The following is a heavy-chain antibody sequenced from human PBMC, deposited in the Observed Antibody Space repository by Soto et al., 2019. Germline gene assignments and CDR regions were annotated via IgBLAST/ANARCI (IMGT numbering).Heavy chain of an antibody. V-gene: IGHV5-51*01. CDR1: GYSFTSCW. J-gene: IGHJ6*03. D-gene: IGHD2-2*01. Sequence: PGESLKISCKGSGYSFTSCWIGWVRQMPGKGLEWMGIIYPGDSDTRYSPSFQGQVTISRDNAKNSLYLQMDSLRAEDTAVYYCARELPVPAAPYYMDVWGKGTTVTVSS. CDR2: IYPGDSDT. CDR3: ARELPVPAAPYYMDV.